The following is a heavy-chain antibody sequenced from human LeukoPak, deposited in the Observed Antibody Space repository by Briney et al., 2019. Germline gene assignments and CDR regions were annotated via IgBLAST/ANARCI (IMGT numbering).Heavy chain of an antibody. D-gene: IGHD2-2*01. CDR2: IYYSGST. V-gene: IGHV4-39*01. Sequence: SETLSLTCTVSGGSISSSSYYWGWIRQPPGKGLEWIGSIYYSGSTYYNPSLKSRVTISVDTSKNQFSLKLSSVTAADTAVYYSARLDIVVVGTNWFVPWGQGTLITVTS. CDR1: GGSISSSSYY. CDR3: ARLDIVVVGTNWFVP. J-gene: IGHJ5*02.